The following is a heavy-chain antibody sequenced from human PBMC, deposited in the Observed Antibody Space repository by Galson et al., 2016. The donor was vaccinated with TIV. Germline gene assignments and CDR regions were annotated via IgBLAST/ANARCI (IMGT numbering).Heavy chain of an antibody. Sequence: CAISGDSVSSNSAWSWIRQSPSRGLEWLGGTYYRSKWYNDYALSVKSRITINPDTSKNQFSLQLNSMTPEDTAVYYCARDRTLPGYYYNGMDVWGQGTTVTVSS. J-gene: IGHJ6*02. D-gene: IGHD1/OR15-1a*01. CDR1: GDSVSSNSA. V-gene: IGHV6-1*01. CDR2: TYYRSKWYN. CDR3: ARDRTLPGYYYNGMDV.